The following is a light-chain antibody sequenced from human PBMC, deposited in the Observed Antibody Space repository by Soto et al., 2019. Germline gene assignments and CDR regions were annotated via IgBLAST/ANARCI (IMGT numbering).Light chain of an antibody. CDR2: DAS. Sequence: EIVLTQSPFTLSLSPGERATLSCRASQSVRNYLAWYQQKPGHAPRLLIYDASTRATGIPARFSGSGSGTDFTLTITCLEPEDFAVYYCQRRSNWYTFGQGTKLEIK. CDR3: QRRSNWYT. CDR1: QSVRNY. V-gene: IGKV3-11*01. J-gene: IGKJ2*01.